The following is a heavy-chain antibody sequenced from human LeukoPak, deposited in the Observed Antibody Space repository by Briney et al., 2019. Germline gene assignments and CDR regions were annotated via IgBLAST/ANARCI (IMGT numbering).Heavy chain of an antibody. CDR2: IRSIPHSYVT. CDR1: GFTFSGSP. D-gene: IGHD5-18*01. J-gene: IGHJ3*02. V-gene: IGHV3-73*01. CDR3: ARFHSYGYSGSQPQTDAFDI. Sequence: GGSLKLSCAASGFTFSGSPIHWVRQASGKGLEWVGHIRSIPHSYVTAYAASVKGRFTISRDDSKNTTYLQMNSLKAEDTAVYYCARFHSYGYSGSQPQTDAFDIWGQGTMVTVSS.